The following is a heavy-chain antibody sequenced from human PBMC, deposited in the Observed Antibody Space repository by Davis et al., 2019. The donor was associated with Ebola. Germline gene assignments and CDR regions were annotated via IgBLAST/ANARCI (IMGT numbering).Heavy chain of an antibody. CDR1: GYTFTNYG. J-gene: IGHJ4*02. D-gene: IGHD3-3*01. CDR3: AREASYYDFWSGTNLPYFDY. V-gene: IGHV1-18*04. CDR2: INPHNGNT. Sequence: AASVKVSCKASGYTFTNYGITWVRQAPGQGLEWMGWINPHNGNTNYAQNVQGRVTMTTDTSTSTAYMEVGSLRSDDTAVYYCAREASYYDFWSGTNLPYFDYWGQGTLVTVSS.